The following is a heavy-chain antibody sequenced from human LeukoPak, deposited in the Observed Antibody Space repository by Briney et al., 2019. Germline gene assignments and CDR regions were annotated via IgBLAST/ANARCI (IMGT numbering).Heavy chain of an antibody. CDR3: ARYGGGVVVFDY. CDR2: ISGGDGDT. J-gene: IGHJ4*02. D-gene: IGHD3-3*01. Sequence: SVISGGDGDTYYPDSVKGRFTISRDNSKNRLYMQMNSLRAEDTALYYCARYGGGVVVFDYWGQGILVTVSS. V-gene: IGHV3-23*01.